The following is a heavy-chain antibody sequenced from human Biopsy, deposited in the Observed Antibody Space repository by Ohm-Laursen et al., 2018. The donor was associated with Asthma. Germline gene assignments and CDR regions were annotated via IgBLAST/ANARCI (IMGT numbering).Heavy chain of an antibody. J-gene: IGHJ6*02. CDR2: ISSSGSTT. D-gene: IGHD6-25*01. V-gene: IGHV3-11*01. CDR3: ARVFESSEWGPFYHFGLDV. CDR1: GFSFSDYY. Sequence: GSLRLSCAASGFSFSDYYMTWMRQAPRKGLEWVSSISSSGSTTYPAESVKGRFTISRDNAQRSLFLQMGSLGAEDTAIYYCARVFESSEWGPFYHFGLDVWGQGTTVAVSS.